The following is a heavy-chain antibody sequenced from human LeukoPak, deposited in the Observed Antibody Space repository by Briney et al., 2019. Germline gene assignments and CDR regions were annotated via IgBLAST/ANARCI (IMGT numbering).Heavy chain of an antibody. CDR3: AKETTTPGFEY. CDR1: GFTFGSYS. D-gene: IGHD4-17*01. V-gene: IGHV3-23*01. J-gene: IGHJ4*02. Sequence: GGSLRLSCAASGFTFGSYSMNWVRQAPGKGLEWVSAISGSGASTYYADSVKGRFTISRDNSKNTLYLQMNSLRAEDTAVYYCAKETTTPGFEYWGQGTLVTVSS. CDR2: ISGSGAST.